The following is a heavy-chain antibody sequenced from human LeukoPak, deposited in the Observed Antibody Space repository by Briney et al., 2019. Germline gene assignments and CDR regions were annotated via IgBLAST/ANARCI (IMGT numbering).Heavy chain of an antibody. V-gene: IGHV1-69*04. J-gene: IGHJ4*02. Sequence: SVKVSCKASGGTFSSYAISWVRQAPGQGLEWMGRIIPILGIANYAQKFQGRVTITADKSTSTAYMELSSLRSEGTAVYYCARDTPYYGSGSFLARPADYWGQGTLVTVSS. CDR2: IIPILGIA. D-gene: IGHD3-10*01. CDR3: ARDTPYYGSGSFLARPADY. CDR1: GGTFSSYA.